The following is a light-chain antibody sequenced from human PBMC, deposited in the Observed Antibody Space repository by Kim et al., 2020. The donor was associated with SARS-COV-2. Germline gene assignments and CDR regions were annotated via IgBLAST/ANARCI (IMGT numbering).Light chain of an antibody. Sequence: PGESVTLSCRASQSISSSYLTWYQQKPGQAPRLFIYGASISGSGSGTDFTLTISSLQPEDFAVYYCQQDYNLPWTFGQGTKVDIK. CDR1: QSISSSY. CDR2: GAS. J-gene: IGKJ1*01. CDR3: QQDYNLPWT. V-gene: IGKV3D-7*01.